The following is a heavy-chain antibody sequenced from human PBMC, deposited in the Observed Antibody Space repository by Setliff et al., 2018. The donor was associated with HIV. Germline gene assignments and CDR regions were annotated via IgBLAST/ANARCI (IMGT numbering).Heavy chain of an antibody. D-gene: IGHD2-2*01. J-gene: IGHJ4*02. V-gene: IGHV4-4*02. CDR1: GGSISSFNW. CDR2: IYHTGST. Sequence: SETLSLTCDVSGGSISSFNWWSWVRQSPGKGLEWIGEIYHTGSTNYSPSLKSRVTISVDKSKSQFFLMLSSVTAADTAVYYCARASSDIPGVDSNYFDDWGQGTLVTVSS. CDR3: ARASSDIPGVDSNYFDD.